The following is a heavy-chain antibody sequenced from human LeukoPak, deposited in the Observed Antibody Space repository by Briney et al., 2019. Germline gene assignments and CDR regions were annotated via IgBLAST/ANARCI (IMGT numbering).Heavy chain of an antibody. CDR1: GYTFTSYY. CDR3: ARALLVASGSYGSDY. CDR2: INPSGGST. V-gene: IGHV1-46*01. J-gene: IGHJ4*02. D-gene: IGHD1-26*01. Sequence: ASVKVSCKASGYTFTSYYMHWVRQAPGQGLEWMGIINPSGGSTSYAQKFQGRVTMTRDTSTSTVYMELSSPRSEDTAVYYCARALLVASGSYGSDYWGQGTLVTVSS.